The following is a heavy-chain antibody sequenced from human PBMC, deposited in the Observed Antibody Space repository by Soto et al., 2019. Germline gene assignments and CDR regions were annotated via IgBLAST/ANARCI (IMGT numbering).Heavy chain of an antibody. Sequence: EVQLVESGGGLVKPGESLRLSCEASGFTFSRVSMNWVRQVSGKGLEWVASISSGSSDTWYADSVKGRFIISRDNAQNSMFLQMTTLRPEDTAMSYCARVAYWGPGTQVTVSS. CDR1: GFTFSRVS. CDR3: ARVAY. CDR2: ISSGSSDT. J-gene: IGHJ4*02. V-gene: IGHV3-21*02.